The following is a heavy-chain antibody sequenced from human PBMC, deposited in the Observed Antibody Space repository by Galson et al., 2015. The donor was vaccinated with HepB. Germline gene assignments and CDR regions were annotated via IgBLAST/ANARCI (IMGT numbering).Heavy chain of an antibody. D-gene: IGHD3-10*01. CDR3: ARQYYYGSGSSDAFDI. CDR2: IIPILGIA. V-gene: IGHV1-69*04. Sequence: SVKVSCKASGGTFSSYAISWVRQAPGQGLEWMGRIIPILGIANYAQKFQGRVTITADKSTSTAYMELSSLRSEDTAVYYCARQYYYGSGSSDAFDIWGQGTMVTVSS. J-gene: IGHJ3*02. CDR1: GGTFSSYA.